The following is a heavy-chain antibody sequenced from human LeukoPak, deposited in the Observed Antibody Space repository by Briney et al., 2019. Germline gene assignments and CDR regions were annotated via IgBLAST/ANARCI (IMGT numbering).Heavy chain of an antibody. CDR1: GFTFSSYA. J-gene: IGHJ3*02. V-gene: IGHV3-23*01. CDR3: ARSQPVRRITIFGVVSMDDAFDI. D-gene: IGHD3-3*01. CDR2: ISGSGGST. Sequence: AGGSLRLSCAASGFTFSSYAMSWVRQAPGKGLEWVSAISGSGGSTYYADSVKGRFTISRDNSKNTLYLQMNSLRAEDTAVYYCARSQPVRRITIFGVVSMDDAFDIWGQGTMVTVSS.